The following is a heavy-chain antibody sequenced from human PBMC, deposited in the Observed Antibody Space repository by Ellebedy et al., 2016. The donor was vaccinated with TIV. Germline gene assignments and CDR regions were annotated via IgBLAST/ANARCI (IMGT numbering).Heavy chain of an antibody. CDR3: ALEWEFNHYFDY. Sequence: SGPTLVKPTQTLTLTCTFSGFSLSTSGVGVGWIRQPPGKALEWLALIYWNDDKRYSPSLKSRLTITKDTSKNQVVLTMTSMDPVDTATYYCALEWEFNHYFDYWGQGTLVTVSS. CDR2: IYWNDDK. V-gene: IGHV2-5*01. D-gene: IGHD1-26*01. CDR1: GFSLSTSGVG. J-gene: IGHJ4*02.